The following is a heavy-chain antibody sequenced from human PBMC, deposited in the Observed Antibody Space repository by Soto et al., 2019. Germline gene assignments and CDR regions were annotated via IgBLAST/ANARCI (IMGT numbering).Heavy chain of an antibody. Sequence: QVQLVESGGGVVQPGRSLRLSCAASGFTFSSYGMHWVRQAPGKGLEWVAVIWYDGSNKYYADSVKGRFTISRDNSKNTMYLHMNSLRAEDTAVYYCARDMITFGGVIVYYYYYGMDVWGQGTTVTVSS. V-gene: IGHV3-33*01. J-gene: IGHJ6*02. CDR2: IWYDGSNK. CDR1: GFTFSSYG. CDR3: ARDMITFGGVIVYYYYYGMDV. D-gene: IGHD3-16*02.